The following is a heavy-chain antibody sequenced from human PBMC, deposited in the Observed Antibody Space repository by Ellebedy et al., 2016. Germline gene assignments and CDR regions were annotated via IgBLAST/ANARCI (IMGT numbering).Heavy chain of an antibody. CDR1: GGSISSSSYY. D-gene: IGHD2-2*01. CDR2: IYYSGST. J-gene: IGHJ3*02. Sequence: GSLRLSXTVSGGSISSSSYYWGWIRQPPGKGLEWIGSIYYSGSTYYNPSLKSRVTISVDTSKNQFSLKLSSVTAADTAVYYCARPLDSIVVVPAALAFDIWGQGTMVTVSS. V-gene: IGHV4-39*01. CDR3: ARPLDSIVVVPAALAFDI.